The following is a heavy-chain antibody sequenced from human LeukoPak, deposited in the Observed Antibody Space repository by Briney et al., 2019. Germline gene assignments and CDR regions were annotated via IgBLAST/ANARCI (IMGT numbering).Heavy chain of an antibody. Sequence: GGSLRLSCAASGFTFSSYAMSWVRQAPGKGLEWVSATSGSGGSTYYAGSVKGRFTISRDNSKNTLYLQMNSLRAEDTAVYYCAKIWGDYRRDYFDYWGQGTLVTVSS. J-gene: IGHJ4*02. CDR3: AKIWGDYRRDYFDY. V-gene: IGHV3-23*01. D-gene: IGHD4-11*01. CDR2: TSGSGGST. CDR1: GFTFSSYA.